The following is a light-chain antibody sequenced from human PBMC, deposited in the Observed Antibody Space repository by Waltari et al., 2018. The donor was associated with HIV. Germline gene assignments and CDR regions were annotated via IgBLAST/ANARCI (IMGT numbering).Light chain of an antibody. CDR1: SSNIGSNA. V-gene: IGLV1-44*01. J-gene: IGLJ1*01. Sequence: QSVLTQPPSASGTPGQRVTISCSGSSSNIGSNAVNWYQQLPGTAPKLLIYGNNLRPSGIPDRFSGSKSGTTASLAISGLESEDEADYYCEAWDGNLDDCVFGTGTKLTVL. CDR3: EAWDGNLDDCV. CDR2: GNN.